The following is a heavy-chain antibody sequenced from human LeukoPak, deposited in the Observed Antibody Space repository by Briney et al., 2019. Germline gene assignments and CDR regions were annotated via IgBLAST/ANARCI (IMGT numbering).Heavy chain of an antibody. V-gene: IGHV1-18*01. D-gene: IGHD6-13*01. Sequence: ASVKVSCKVSGYTLTELSMHWVRQAPGQGLEWLGWISGYNGNTNYAQNLQGRVTMTTDTSTNTAYMELRSLRTDDTAVYFCARNGITAADSNYYYYMDVWGKGTTVTVSS. CDR3: ARNGITAADSNYYYYMDV. J-gene: IGHJ6*03. CDR2: ISGYNGNT. CDR1: GYTLTELS.